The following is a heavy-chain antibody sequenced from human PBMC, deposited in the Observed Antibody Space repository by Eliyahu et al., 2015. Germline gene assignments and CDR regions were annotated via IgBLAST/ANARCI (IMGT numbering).Heavy chain of an antibody. D-gene: IGHD5-12*01. V-gene: IGHV1-2*02. Sequence: QVQLVQFGAEMKXPGASVXVSXKXSGYTFTGYYMYWVRQTPGQGLEWMGWVNPNSGDTHYVQKFQDRVTMTRDTSITTAYLELSRLRPDDTAVYFCATLISGSQYYLDSWGQGTLVTVSS. CDR2: VNPNSGDT. CDR3: ATLISGSQYYLDS. CDR1: GYTFTGYY. J-gene: IGHJ4*02.